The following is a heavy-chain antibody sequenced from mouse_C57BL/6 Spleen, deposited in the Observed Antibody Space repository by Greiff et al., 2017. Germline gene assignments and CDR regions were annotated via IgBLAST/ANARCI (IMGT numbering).Heavy chain of an antibody. Sequence: QVQLKESGAELVRPGASVTLSCKASGYTFTDYEMHWVKQTPVHGLEWIGAIDPETGGTAYNQKFKGKAILTSDKSSSTAYMELLSLTSEDSAVYYCTGRGFAYWGQGTLVTVSA. V-gene: IGHV1-15*01. CDR1: GYTFTDYE. CDR3: TGRGFAY. J-gene: IGHJ3*01. CDR2: IDPETGGT. D-gene: IGHD1-1*01.